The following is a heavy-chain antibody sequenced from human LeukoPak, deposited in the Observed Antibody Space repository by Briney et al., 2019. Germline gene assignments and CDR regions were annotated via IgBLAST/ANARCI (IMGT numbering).Heavy chain of an antibody. CDR3: ARARSPNIAVAGACFDY. D-gene: IGHD6-19*01. CDR2: IYTSGTT. J-gene: IGHJ4*02. Sequence: SETLSLTCTVSGGSISSYYWNWIRQPAGKGLEWIGRIYTSGTTNYSPSLKSRITMSVGTSKNQFSLNLSSVTAADTVVYYCARARSPNIAVAGACFDYWGQGILVTVSS. V-gene: IGHV4-4*07. CDR1: GGSISSYY.